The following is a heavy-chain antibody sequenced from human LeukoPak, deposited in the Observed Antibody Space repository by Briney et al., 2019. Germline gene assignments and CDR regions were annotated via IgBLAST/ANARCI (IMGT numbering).Heavy chain of an antibody. CDR3: AGDKTTGGWYEFDY. CDR1: GFTFNNAW. CDR2: ISNDGDT. V-gene: IGHV3-53*01. Sequence: GGSLRLSCAASGFTFNNAWMIGVRQGPGKGLEGVAVISNDGDTYYADSVKGRFTISRDTSKNTVSLQMNSLRAEDTAVYYCAGDKTTGGWYEFDYWGQGTLVTVSS. J-gene: IGHJ4*02. D-gene: IGHD6-19*01.